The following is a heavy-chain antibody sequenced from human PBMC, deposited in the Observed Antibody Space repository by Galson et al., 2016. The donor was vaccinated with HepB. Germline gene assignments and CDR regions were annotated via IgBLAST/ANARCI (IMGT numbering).Heavy chain of an antibody. D-gene: IGHD4-17*01. V-gene: IGHV3-33*01. CDR1: GFSFRSYD. CDR2: ISYDGNHI. CDR3: ARDRSTVTYLDY. J-gene: IGHJ4*02. Sequence: SLRLSCAASGFSFRSYDMNCVRQAPGKGLDWVAGISYDGNHINYGYSVEGRFTISRDNSKNTLYLHMNSLTAEDTAVYFCARDRSTVTYLDYWGKGTLVSVSS.